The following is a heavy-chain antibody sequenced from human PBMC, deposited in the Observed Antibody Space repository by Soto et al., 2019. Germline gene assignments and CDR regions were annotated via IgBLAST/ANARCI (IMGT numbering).Heavy chain of an antibody. CDR2: MNPNSGNT. CDR3: ARERSAAGTGWFDP. Sequence: QVQLVQSGAEVKKPGASVKVSCKASGYTFTSYDINWVRQATGQGLEWMGWMNPNSGNTGYAQKFQGRVTMTRNTSISTAYMELSSLRSEDAAVYFCARERSAAGTGWFDPWGQGTLVTVSS. J-gene: IGHJ5*02. D-gene: IGHD6-13*01. CDR1: GYTFTSYD. V-gene: IGHV1-8*01.